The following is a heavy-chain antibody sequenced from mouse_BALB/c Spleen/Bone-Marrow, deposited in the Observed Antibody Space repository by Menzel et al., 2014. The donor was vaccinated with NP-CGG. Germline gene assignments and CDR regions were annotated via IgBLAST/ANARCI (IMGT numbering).Heavy chain of an antibody. J-gene: IGHJ3*01. CDR2: INPSNGGT. V-gene: IGHV1S81*02. Sequence: QVQLQQSGAELVKPGASVKLSCKASGYTFTSYYMYWVKQRPGQGLEWIGGINPSNGGTNFNEKFKSKATLTVDKSSSTAYMQLSSLTSEDSAVYYCTRSYYAKEGVWFAYWGQGTLVTVSA. CDR3: TRSYYAKEGVWFAY. CDR1: GYTFTSYY. D-gene: IGHD1-1*01.